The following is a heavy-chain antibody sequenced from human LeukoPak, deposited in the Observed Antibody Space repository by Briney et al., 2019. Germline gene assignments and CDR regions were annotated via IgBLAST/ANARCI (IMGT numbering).Heavy chain of an antibody. D-gene: IGHD1-26*01. V-gene: IGHV3-30-3*01. CDR2: IFYDGNTV. CDR3: AREEEWELPDY. J-gene: IGHJ4*02. CDR1: GFPFSGNA. Sequence: GGSLRLSCTASGFPFSGNAMHWVRQAPGKGLEWVGVIFYDGNTVHYADSVKGRFTISGDNSKNTLYLQMNSLGTDDTAVYYCAREEEWELPDYWGQGTLVIVSS.